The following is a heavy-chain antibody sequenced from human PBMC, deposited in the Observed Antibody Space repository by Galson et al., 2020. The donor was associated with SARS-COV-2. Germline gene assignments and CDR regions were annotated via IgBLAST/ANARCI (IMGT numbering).Heavy chain of an antibody. J-gene: IGHJ4*02. CDR1: GYSFTSYW. V-gene: IGHV5-51*01. CDR3: ARHITPNGRGIWFGEFDY. CDR2: IYPGDSDT. D-gene: IGHD3-10*01. Sequence: KVSCKGSGYSFTSYWIGWVRQMPGKGLEWMGIIYPGDSDTRYSPSFQGQVTISADKSISTAYLQWSSLKASDTAMYYCARHITPNGRGIWFGEFDYWGQGTLVTVSS.